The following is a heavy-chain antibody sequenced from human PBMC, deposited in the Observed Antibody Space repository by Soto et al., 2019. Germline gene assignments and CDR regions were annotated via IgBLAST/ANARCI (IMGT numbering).Heavy chain of an antibody. D-gene: IGHD3-3*01. V-gene: IGHV4-30-4*01. J-gene: IGHJ6*02. CDR3: ARDNILGILYGGMDV. Sequence: SETLSLTCTVPGGSISSGDYYWSWIRQPPGKGLEWIGYIYYSGSTYYNPSLKSRVTISVDTSKNQFSLKLSSVTAADTAVYYCARDNILGILYGGMDVWGQGTTVTVSS. CDR1: GGSISSGDYY. CDR2: IYYSGST.